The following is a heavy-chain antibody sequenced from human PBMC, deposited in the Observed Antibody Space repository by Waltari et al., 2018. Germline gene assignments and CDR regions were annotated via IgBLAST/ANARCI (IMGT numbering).Heavy chain of an antibody. CDR3: ARVVSSSYYYYYYMDV. Sequence: QVQLVQSGAEVKKPGASVKVSCKASGYTFTSYDINWVRQATGQGLEWMGWRNPNSGNTGYAQKFQGRVTMTRNTSISTAYMELSSLRSEDTAVYYCARVVSSSYYYYYYMDVWGKGTTVIVSS. D-gene: IGHD6-13*01. J-gene: IGHJ6*03. V-gene: IGHV1-8*01. CDR1: GYTFTSYD. CDR2: RNPNSGNT.